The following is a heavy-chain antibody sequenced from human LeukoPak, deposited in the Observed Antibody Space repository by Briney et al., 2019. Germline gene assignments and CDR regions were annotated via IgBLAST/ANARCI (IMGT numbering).Heavy chain of an antibody. J-gene: IGHJ1*01. V-gene: IGHV4-39*01. CDR1: GDSVSRSDSY. CDR2: IYYSGRT. CDR3: ARRRYYDGSGYLE. Sequence: SEALSLTCSVSGDSVSRSDSYWDWIRQPPGKGLEWIGTIYYSGRTYYSPSLKSRVTMSVDPSNNQFSLNLRSVTAADTALYYCARRRYYDGSGYLEWGQGTLLSVSS. D-gene: IGHD3-22*01.